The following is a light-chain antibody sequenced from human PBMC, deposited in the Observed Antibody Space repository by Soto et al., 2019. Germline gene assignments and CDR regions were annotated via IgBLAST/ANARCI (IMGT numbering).Light chain of an antibody. V-gene: IGLV1-47*01. CDR1: TSNIGSNY. Sequence: VLTQPPSASGTPGQGVTISCSGSTSNIGSNYVYWYQQLPGAAPKLLIYRNNQRPSGVPDRFSGSKSGTSASLAISGLRSDDEADYFCATWDDSLNGFYVFGTGTKVTVL. CDR3: ATWDDSLNGFYV. J-gene: IGLJ1*01. CDR2: RNN.